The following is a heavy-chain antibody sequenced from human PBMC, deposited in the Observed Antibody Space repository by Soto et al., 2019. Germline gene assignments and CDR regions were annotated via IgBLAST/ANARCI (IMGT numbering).Heavy chain of an antibody. V-gene: IGHV3-33*01. Sequence: PGGSLRLSCAASGFTFSSYVMHWVRQAPGKGLEWVAVIWYDGSSEYYADSVKGRLTISRDNSRDTLDLQIYSLRAEDTAVYYCARDRRYCSSTSCYRSDPYYYHGLDVWGQGTTVTVSS. CDR3: ARDRRYCSSTSCYRSDPYYYHGLDV. J-gene: IGHJ6*02. CDR2: IWYDGSSE. D-gene: IGHD2-2*01. CDR1: GFTFSSYV.